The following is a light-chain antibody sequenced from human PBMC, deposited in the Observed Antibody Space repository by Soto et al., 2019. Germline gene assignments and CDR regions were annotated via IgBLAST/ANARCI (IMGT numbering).Light chain of an antibody. CDR2: DVI. Sequence: QSALTQPPSVSGSPGQSVTISCTITSSDVGDYEHVSWYQLAPGTAPKLLISDVINRPSGVPDRFSGSKSGNTPSLTISGLQPEDEADYYCGLFTSSATWVFGGGTQLTV. J-gene: IGLJ3*02. CDR3: GLFTSSATWV. CDR1: SSDVGDYEH. V-gene: IGLV2-18*01.